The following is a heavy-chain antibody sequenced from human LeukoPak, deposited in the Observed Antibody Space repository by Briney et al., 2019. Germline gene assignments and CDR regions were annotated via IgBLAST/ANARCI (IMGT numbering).Heavy chain of an antibody. Sequence: PGGSLRLSCAASGFTFSSFWMHWVRQTPGKGLVWVSRIKSDGSNTTYADSVKGRFTISRDNAKNTLYLQMNSLGAEDTAVYYCARGTGYCVFDYWGQGTLVTVSS. CDR2: IKSDGSNT. CDR3: ARGTGYCVFDY. V-gene: IGHV3-74*01. CDR1: GFTFSSFW. D-gene: IGHD3/OR15-3a*01. J-gene: IGHJ4*02.